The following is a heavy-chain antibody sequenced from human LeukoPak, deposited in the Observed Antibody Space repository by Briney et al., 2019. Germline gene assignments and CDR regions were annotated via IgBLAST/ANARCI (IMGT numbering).Heavy chain of an antibody. J-gene: IGHJ5*02. CDR2: ISGSGGST. CDR1: GFTVSSNY. V-gene: IGHV3-23*01. Sequence: PGGSLRLSCAASGFTVSSNYMSWVRQAPGKGLEWVSAISGSGGSTYYADSVKGRFTISRDNSKNTLYLQMNSLRAEDTAVYYCAKVYDSSGWYMSWFDPWGQGTLVTVSS. D-gene: IGHD6-19*01. CDR3: AKVYDSSGWYMSWFDP.